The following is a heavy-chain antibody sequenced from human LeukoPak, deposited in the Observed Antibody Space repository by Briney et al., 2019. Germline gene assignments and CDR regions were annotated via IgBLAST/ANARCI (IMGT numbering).Heavy chain of an antibody. CDR1: GDSIISSSHY. J-gene: IGHJ6*02. CDR2: IYYSGST. CDR3: ASHWTGYYYYGMDV. V-gene: IGHV4-39*01. Sequence: KTSETLSLTCTVFGDSIISSSHYWGWIRQPPGKGLEWIGSIYYSGSTHFNPSLQSRVTMSVDAAKNQFSLKLSSVTASDTAGYYCASHWTGYYYYGMDVWGQGTTVTVSS. D-gene: IGHD3/OR15-3a*01.